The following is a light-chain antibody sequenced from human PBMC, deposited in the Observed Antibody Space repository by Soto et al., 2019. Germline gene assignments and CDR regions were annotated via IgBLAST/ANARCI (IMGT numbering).Light chain of an antibody. J-gene: IGKJ1*01. CDR3: QQYGSSPGT. CDR1: QSVSNSY. V-gene: IGKV3-20*01. Sequence: EIVLTQSPGTLSLSPGERATLSCRDSQSVSNSYLAWYQQKPGQAPRLLIYGASSRATGIPDRFSGSGSGTDFTLTIIRLEPEDFAVYYCQQYGSSPGTFGQGTKVEIK. CDR2: GAS.